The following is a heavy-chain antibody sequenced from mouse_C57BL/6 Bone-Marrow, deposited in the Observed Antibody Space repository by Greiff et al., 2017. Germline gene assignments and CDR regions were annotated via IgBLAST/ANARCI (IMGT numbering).Heavy chain of an antibody. D-gene: IGHD1-1*01. Sequence: EVKLQQSGPELVKPGASVKISCKASGYTFTDYYMNWVKQSHGKSLEWIGDINPNNGGTSYNQKFKGKATLTVDKSSSRAYMELRSLTSADSAVYYCARDYGSPHWYFDVWGTGTTVTVSS. V-gene: IGHV1-26*01. CDR3: ARDYGSPHWYFDV. J-gene: IGHJ1*03. CDR2: INPNNGGT. CDR1: GYTFTDYY.